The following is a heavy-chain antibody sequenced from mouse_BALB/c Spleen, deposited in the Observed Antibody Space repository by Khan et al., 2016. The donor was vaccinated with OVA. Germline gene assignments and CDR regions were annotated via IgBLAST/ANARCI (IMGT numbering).Heavy chain of an antibody. CDR2: IDPFSGGT. CDR3: TRHGYVSWFTY. D-gene: IGHD2-2*01. CDR1: GYSFTTYY. J-gene: IGHJ3*01. V-gene: IGHV1S135*01. Sequence: VQLQQSGPELMKPGTSVKLSCTASGYSFTTYYIHWVMQTHGTSLEWLGYIDPFSGGTNYTQKFKDKATLTVDKPYSTVLIHMSNLTSDDTAVFYCTRHGYVSWFTYWGQGTLVIVSA.